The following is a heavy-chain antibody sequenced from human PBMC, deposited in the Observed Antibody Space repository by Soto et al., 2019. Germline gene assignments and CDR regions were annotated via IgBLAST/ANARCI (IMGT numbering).Heavy chain of an antibody. Sequence: SETLSLTCTVSGGSISSYYWSWIRQPPGKGLEWIGYIYYSGSTNYNPSLKSRVTISVDTSKNQFSPKLSSVTAADTAVYYCARTRDDYGDYRIWFDPWGQGTLVTVSS. CDR1: GGSISSYY. CDR2: IYYSGST. CDR3: ARTRDDYGDYRIWFDP. D-gene: IGHD4-17*01. J-gene: IGHJ5*02. V-gene: IGHV4-59*08.